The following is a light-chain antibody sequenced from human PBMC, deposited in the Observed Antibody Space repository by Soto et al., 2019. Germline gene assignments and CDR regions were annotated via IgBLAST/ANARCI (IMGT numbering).Light chain of an antibody. V-gene: IGLV2-14*01. Sequence: QSVLTQPASVSGSPGQSITISCTGTSSDVGGYDFVYWYQHHPGKAPKLIIYEVSTRPSGVSNRFSGSKSGNTASLTISGVQADDEADYYCSSYTSDWGVFGTGTKVTVL. CDR2: EVS. CDR1: SSDVGGYDF. CDR3: SSYTSDWGV. J-gene: IGLJ1*01.